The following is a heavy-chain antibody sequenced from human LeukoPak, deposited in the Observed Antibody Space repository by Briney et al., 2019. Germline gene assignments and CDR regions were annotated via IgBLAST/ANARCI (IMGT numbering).Heavy chain of an antibody. CDR3: ATSSLISMVVAVPLDH. D-gene: IGHD3-10*01. CDR1: GFTFSSYA. J-gene: IGHJ4*02. V-gene: IGHV3-23*01. Sequence: PGGSLRLSCAASGFTFSSYAMTWVRQAPGKGLEWVSSISGTGGSTYYADSVQGRFTISRDNSENTLYLQMKRLRAEDTAKYFCATSSLISMVVAVPLDHWGQGTLVTVSS. CDR2: ISGTGGST.